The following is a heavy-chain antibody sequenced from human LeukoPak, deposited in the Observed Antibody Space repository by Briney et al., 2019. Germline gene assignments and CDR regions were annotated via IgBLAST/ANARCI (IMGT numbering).Heavy chain of an antibody. V-gene: IGHV3-23*01. J-gene: IGHJ5*02. D-gene: IGHD5-24*01. CDR2: ISNNGGYT. CDR1: GFTFSSSA. Sequence: PGGSLRLSCAASGFTFSSSAMSWVRQAPGKGLEWVSAISNNGGYTYYADSVQGRFTISRDNSKSTLCLQMNSLRAEDTAVYYCARADGHWFDPWGQGTLVTVSS. CDR3: ARADGHWFDP.